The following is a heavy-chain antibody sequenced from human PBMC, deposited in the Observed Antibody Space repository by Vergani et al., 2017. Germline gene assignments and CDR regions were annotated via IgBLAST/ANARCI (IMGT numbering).Heavy chain of an antibody. J-gene: IGHJ6*02. V-gene: IGHV3-74*03. CDR3: ARDRYYLGSGSYPYFYYYGLEV. Sequence: DVHLAESGGGFFQPGGSLRLSCSASGFSFNSYWMHWVRQVPGKGLLWVSRIKSDGSITAYADSVKGRFTISRDNAQNTLYLQMNSLRAEDTGVYYCARDRYYLGSGSYPYFYYYGLEVWGQGTAVTGSS. D-gene: IGHD3-10*01. CDR1: GFSFNSYW. CDR2: IKSDGSIT.